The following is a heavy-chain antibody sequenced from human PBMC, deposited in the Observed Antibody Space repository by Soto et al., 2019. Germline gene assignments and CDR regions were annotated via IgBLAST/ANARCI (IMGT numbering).Heavy chain of an antibody. CDR3: ARGRVIVAPISRSLLFDY. CDR1: GGSISSGGYY. Sequence: QVQLQESGPGLVKPSQTLSLTCTVSGGSISSGGYYWSWIRQHPGKGLEWIGYIYYSGSTYYNPFLKSCVTISVDSSKIQFSLKLCSVTAADTAVYYWARGRVIVAPISRSLLFDYWGQGTLVTVFS. J-gene: IGHJ4*02. CDR2: IYYSGST. D-gene: IGHD5-12*01. V-gene: IGHV4-31*03.